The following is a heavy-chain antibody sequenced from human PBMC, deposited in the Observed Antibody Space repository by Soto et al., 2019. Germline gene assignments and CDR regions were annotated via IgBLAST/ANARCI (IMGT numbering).Heavy chain of an antibody. CDR3: ARCHDTSGHFDY. CDR1: GYSFTSYW. D-gene: IGHD3-22*01. V-gene: IGHV5-51*01. J-gene: IGHJ4*02. CDR2: IYPGDSDT. Sequence: PGESLKIPCKGSGYSFTSYWIGWVRQMPGKGLEWMGIIYPGDSDTRYSPSFQGQVTISADKSISTAYLQWSSLKASDTSIYYCARCHDTSGHFDYWGQGTLVTVSS.